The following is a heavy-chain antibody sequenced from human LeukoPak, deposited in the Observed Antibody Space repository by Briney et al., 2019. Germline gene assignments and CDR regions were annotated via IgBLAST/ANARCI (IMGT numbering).Heavy chain of an antibody. J-gene: IGHJ6*02. D-gene: IGHD1-14*01. Sequence: GGSLRLSCAASGFTFSDYYMSWVRQAPGKGVERVSYISSSSSYTNYADSVKVRFIISRHNANNSLYLQMNSLRADHTAVYYCARDSAFPTAFSVVWFRNNPGGYGMDVWGQGTTVTVSS. CDR1: GFTFSDYY. CDR3: ARDSAFPTAFSVVWFRNNPGGYGMDV. CDR2: ISSSSSYT. V-gene: IGHV3-11*06.